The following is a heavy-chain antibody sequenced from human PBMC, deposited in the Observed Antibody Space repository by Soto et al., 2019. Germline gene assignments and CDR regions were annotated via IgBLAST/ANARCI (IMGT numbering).Heavy chain of an antibody. CDR3: ARDRPHNWFDP. Sequence: EVQLVESGGGLVQPGGSLSLSCAASGFTISNYWMHWVRQSPGKGLVWVAGIDSYGGYSRYADSVRGRFTISRDNGKNSLYLQMNSLRHEDTAVYYCARDRPHNWFDPWGQGDLVTVST. CDR1: GFTISNYW. CDR2: IDSYGGYS. J-gene: IGHJ5*02. V-gene: IGHV3-74*01.